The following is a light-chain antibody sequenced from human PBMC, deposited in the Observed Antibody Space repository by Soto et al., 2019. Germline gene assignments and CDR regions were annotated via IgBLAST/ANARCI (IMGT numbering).Light chain of an antibody. V-gene: IGKV3D-20*02. CDR3: QQRYNWPIT. CDR1: QSVGGNY. Sequence: EIVLTQSPGTLSLSPGERATLSCRASQSVGGNYLAWYQQKPGRAPRLLIYADSNRATGIPARFSGSRSGTDFTLTISSLEPEDFSVYYCQQRYNWPITFGQGTRLENK. CDR2: ADS. J-gene: IGKJ5*01.